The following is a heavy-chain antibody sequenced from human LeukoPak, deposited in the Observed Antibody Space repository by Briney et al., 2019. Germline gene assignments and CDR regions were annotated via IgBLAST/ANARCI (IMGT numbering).Heavy chain of an antibody. J-gene: IGHJ4*02. CDR1: GYTFTGYY. CDR3: AREFNVLRFLEWLSIMGSFDY. D-gene: IGHD3-3*01. Sequence: ASVKVSCKASGYTFTGYYMHWVRQAPGQGLEWMGWINPNSGGTNYAQKFQGRVTMTRDTSISTAYMELSRLRSDDTAVYYCAREFNVLRFLEWLSIMGSFDYWGQGTLVTVSS. CDR2: INPNSGGT. V-gene: IGHV1-2*02.